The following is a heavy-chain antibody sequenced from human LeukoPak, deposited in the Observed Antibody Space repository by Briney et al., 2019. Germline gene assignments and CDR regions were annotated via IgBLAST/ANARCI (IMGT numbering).Heavy chain of an antibody. J-gene: IGHJ4*02. V-gene: IGHV1-8*01. CDR1: GYTFTSYD. CDR3: ARARNLEWLLLLDY. D-gene: IGHD3-3*01. CDR2: MNPNSGNT. Sequence: ASVKVSCKASGYTFTSYDINWVRQATGQGLEWMGWMNPNSGNTGYAQKFQGRVTMTRNTSISTAYMELSSLRSEDTAVYYCARARNLEWLLLLDYWGQGTLVTVSS.